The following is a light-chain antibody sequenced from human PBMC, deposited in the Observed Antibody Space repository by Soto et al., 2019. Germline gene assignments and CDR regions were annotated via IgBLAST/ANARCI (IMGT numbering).Light chain of an antibody. CDR1: SSDVGSYNL. Sequence: QSALTQPASVSGSTGQSITISCTGTSSDVGSYNLVSWYQKHPGEAPKLMIFEVNKRPSGISSRFSGSKSGNTASLTISGLQAEDEADYYCCSYASSRILAVFGGGTKLTVL. J-gene: IGLJ2*01. CDR3: CSYASSRILAV. V-gene: IGLV2-23*02. CDR2: EVN.